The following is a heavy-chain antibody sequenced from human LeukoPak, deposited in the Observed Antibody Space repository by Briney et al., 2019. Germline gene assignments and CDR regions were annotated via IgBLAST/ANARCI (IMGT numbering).Heavy chain of an antibody. CDR2: ISSSGST. V-gene: IGHV4-61*02. D-gene: IGHD4-17*01. Sequence: SETLSLTCTVSGDSISSGDYYWSWIRQPAGKGLEWIGRISSSGSTNYNPSLKSRVTISVDTSKNQFSLKLSSVTAADTAVYYRARDHVTTGAFDIWGQGTMVTVSS. CDR1: GDSISSGDYY. CDR3: ARDHVTTGAFDI. J-gene: IGHJ3*02.